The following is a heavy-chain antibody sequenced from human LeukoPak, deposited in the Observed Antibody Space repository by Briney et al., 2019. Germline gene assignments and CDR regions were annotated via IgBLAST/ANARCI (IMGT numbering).Heavy chain of an antibody. J-gene: IGHJ4*02. CDR3: ARAVTRGVYYFDY. V-gene: IGHV3-23*01. CDR1: GFTFSSYA. Sequence: GGSLRLSCAASGFTFSSYAMSWVRQAPGKGLEWVSAISGSGDGTYSADSVKGRFTISRDNSKNTLYLQMNSLRAEDTAVYYCARAVTRGVYYFDYWGQGTLVTVSS. D-gene: IGHD1/OR15-1a*01. CDR2: ISGSGDGT.